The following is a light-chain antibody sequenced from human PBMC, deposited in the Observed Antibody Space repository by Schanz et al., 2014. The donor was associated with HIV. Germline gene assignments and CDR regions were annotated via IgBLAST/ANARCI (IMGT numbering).Light chain of an antibody. V-gene: IGLV2-14*03. CDR3: GSYTFASTPYV. Sequence: QSALTQPPSASGSPGQSVTISCTGTSGDVGGYNYVSWYQQHPGKAPKLMIYDVSNRPSGVSNRFSGSKSGNTASLTISGLQAEDEADYYCGSYTFASTPYVFGSGTKLTVL. CDR2: DVS. CDR1: SGDVGGYNY. J-gene: IGLJ1*01.